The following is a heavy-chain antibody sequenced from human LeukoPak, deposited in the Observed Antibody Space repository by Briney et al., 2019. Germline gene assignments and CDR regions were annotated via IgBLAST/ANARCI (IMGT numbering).Heavy chain of an antibody. CDR2: IKHSGST. J-gene: IGHJ4*02. CDR3: ARDQKAAEDGYNFRYFDY. CDR1: GGSFSGYY. V-gene: IGHV4-34*01. D-gene: IGHD5-24*01. Sequence: PSETLSLTCGVYGGSFSGYYWSWIRQPPGKGLEWIGEIKHSGSTNYNPSLKSRVTISVDTSKNQFSLKLSSVTAADTAVYYSARDQKAAEDGYNFRYFDYWGQGTLVTVSS.